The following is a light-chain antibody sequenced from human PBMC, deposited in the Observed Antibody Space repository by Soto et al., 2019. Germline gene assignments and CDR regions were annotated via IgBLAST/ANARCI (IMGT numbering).Light chain of an antibody. V-gene: IGKV3-11*01. J-gene: IGKJ1*01. CDR2: DAS. CDR3: QQRSNWPRT. CDR1: QSVGSY. Sequence: EIVLPQSPATLSLSPGERATLSCRASQSVGSYLAWYQQKPGQAPRLLIYDASNRATGIPARFSGSGSETDFTLTISSLEPEDFAVYYCQQRSNWPRTFGQGTKVEIK.